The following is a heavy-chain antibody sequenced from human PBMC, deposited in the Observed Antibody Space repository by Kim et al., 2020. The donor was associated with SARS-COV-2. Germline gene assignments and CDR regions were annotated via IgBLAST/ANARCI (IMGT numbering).Heavy chain of an antibody. V-gene: IGHV4-39*01. Sequence: SLKSRVTISVDTSKNQFSLKLSSVTAADTAVYYCARQEASYYYDSSFFDYWGQGTLVTVSS. CDR3: ARQEASYYYDSSFFDY. D-gene: IGHD3-22*01. J-gene: IGHJ4*02.